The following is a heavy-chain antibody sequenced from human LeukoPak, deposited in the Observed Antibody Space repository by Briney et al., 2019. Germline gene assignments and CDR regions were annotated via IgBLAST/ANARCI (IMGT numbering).Heavy chain of an antibody. CDR3: ARDTLYSYGYDY. CDR1: GDTFTGYY. V-gene: IGHV1-2*02. Sequence: VASVTVSCMASGDTFTGYYMHWVRQAPGQGLEWMRWINPNSGVTNHAQKFQGRVTMTRDPSISTAYMELSSLRSDDTALYYCARDTLYSYGYDYWGQGTLVTVSS. J-gene: IGHJ4*02. CDR2: INPNSGVT. D-gene: IGHD5-18*01.